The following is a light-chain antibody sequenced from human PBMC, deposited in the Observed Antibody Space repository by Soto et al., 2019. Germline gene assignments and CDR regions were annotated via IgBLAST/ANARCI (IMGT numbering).Light chain of an antibody. V-gene: IGKV1-5*03. CDR3: QHYNTYPWT. J-gene: IGKJ1*01. Sequence: DIQMTQSPSTLSASVGDRVTLTCRASQSISGWLAWYQQKPGKAPKLLIYKASTLESGVPSRFSGSGSGTEFTLTVSSLQPDDFATYYCQHYNTYPWTFGQGTKVEIK. CDR2: KAS. CDR1: QSISGW.